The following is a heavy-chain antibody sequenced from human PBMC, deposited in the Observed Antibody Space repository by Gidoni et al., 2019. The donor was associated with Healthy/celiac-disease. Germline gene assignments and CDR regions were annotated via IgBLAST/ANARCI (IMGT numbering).Heavy chain of an antibody. J-gene: IGHJ5*02. CDR3: ASYIAARPGWFDP. Sequence: VQLVESGGGLLQPGGSLRLSCAASGFPFSSYAMSWFRQAPGKGLEWVSAMMGSGGSTYYADSVKGRFTISRDNSKNTLYLQMNSLRAEDTAVYYCASYIAARPGWFDPWGQGTLVTVSS. D-gene: IGHD6-6*01. CDR1: GFPFSSYA. CDR2: MMGSGGST. V-gene: IGHV3-23*04.